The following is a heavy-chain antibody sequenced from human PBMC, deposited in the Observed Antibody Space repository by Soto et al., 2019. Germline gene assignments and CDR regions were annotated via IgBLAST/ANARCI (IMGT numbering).Heavy chain of an antibody. CDR1: GGSISSYY. CDR2: IYYSGST. J-gene: IGHJ4*02. V-gene: IGHV4-59*01. Sequence: SETLSLTCTVSGGSISSYYWSWIRQPPGKGLEWIGYIYYSGSTNYNPSLQSRVTISVDTSKNQFSLKLSSVTAADTAVYYCARTPDSSGYYYDYWGQGTLVTVSS. D-gene: IGHD3-22*01. CDR3: ARTPDSSGYYYDY.